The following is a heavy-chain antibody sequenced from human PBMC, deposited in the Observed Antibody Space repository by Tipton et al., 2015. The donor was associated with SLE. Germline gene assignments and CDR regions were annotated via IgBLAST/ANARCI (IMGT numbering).Heavy chain of an antibody. CDR2: INHSGST. V-gene: IGHV4-34*01. D-gene: IGHD2-2*01. CDR3: ARAISRCSSASCFGPTTLNDAFDI. Sequence: TLSLTCAVYGGSFSGYYWSWIRQPPGKGLEWIGEINHSGSTNYNPSLKSRVTISVDTSKYQFSLKGTSVTAADSAVYYCARAISRCSSASCFGPTTLNDAFDIWGQGTMVAVSS. J-gene: IGHJ3*02. CDR1: GGSFSGYY.